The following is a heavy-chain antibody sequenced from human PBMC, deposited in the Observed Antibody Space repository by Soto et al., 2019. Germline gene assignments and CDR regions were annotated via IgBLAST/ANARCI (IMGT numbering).Heavy chain of an antibody. CDR1: GYTFTSYG. V-gene: IGHV1-18*01. D-gene: IGHD6-19*01. CDR2: ISAYDGNT. Sequence: ASVKVSCKASGYTFTSYGISWVRQAPGQGLEWMGWISAYDGNTNYAQKLQGRVTMTTDTSTSTAYMELRSLRSDDTAVYYCASFQQWQNPIAEYYYYGMDVWGQGTTVTVSS. J-gene: IGHJ6*02. CDR3: ASFQQWQNPIAEYYYYGMDV.